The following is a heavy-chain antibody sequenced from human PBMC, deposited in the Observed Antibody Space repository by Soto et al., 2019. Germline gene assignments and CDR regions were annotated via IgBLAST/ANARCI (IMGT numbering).Heavy chain of an antibody. Sequence: GXSGKVSCKASGYTFTSYAMHWVRQAPGQRLEWMGWSNAGNGNTKYSQEFQGRVTITRDTSASTAYMELSSLRSEDMAVYYCARDWAVAGPEDYFDSWGQGTLVTVSS. V-gene: IGHV1-3*02. CDR3: ARDWAVAGPEDYFDS. J-gene: IGHJ4*02. CDR2: SNAGNGNT. CDR1: GYTFTSYA. D-gene: IGHD6-19*01.